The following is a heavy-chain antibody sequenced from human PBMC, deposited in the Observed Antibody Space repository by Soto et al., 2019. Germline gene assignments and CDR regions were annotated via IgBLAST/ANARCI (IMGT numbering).Heavy chain of an antibody. V-gene: IGHV1-18*01. CDR3: ARVKEVDGGPYYFDS. CDR2: INAYNGKT. CDR1: GYTFTSYG. J-gene: IGHJ4*02. Sequence: QVQLVQSGAELKKPGASVKGSCKASGYTFTSYGISWVRQAPGQGLEWMGWINAYNGKTQYAQKLQGRVTMTTNTSTSTAYMELRSLRSDDTSVYYCARVKEVDGGPYYFDSWGQGTLVTVSS. D-gene: IGHD3-16*01.